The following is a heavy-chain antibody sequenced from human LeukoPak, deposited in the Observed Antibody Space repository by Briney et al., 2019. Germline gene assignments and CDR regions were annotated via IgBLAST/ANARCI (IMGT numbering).Heavy chain of an antibody. J-gene: IGHJ4*02. CDR1: GYMFTNYG. Sequence: AASVTVSCKASGYMFTNYGMNWVRQAPGQGLEWMGWINTNTGNPTYAQGFTGRFVFSVDTSVSTAHLQIRNLKAEDTAVYYCARGYDLAGLGYWGQGTHVTVS. V-gene: IGHV7-4-1*02. D-gene: IGHD1-20*01. CDR3: ARGYDLAGLGY. CDR2: INTNTGNP.